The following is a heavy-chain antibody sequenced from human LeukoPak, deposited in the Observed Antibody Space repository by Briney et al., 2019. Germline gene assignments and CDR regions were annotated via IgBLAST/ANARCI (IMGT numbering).Heavy chain of an antibody. CDR2: ISSGSRYL. D-gene: IGHD6-19*01. V-gene: IGHV3-21*01. CDR3: TTNVRDEYSSGWYPIGY. Sequence: PGGSLRLSCAASGFTFSTYSMNWVRQAPGKGLEWVSGISSGSRYLYYADSVKGRFTISRDNAKNSLYLQMSGLRAEDTALYYCTTNVRDEYSSGWYPIGYWGQETLVTVSS. CDR1: GFTFSTYS. J-gene: IGHJ4*02.